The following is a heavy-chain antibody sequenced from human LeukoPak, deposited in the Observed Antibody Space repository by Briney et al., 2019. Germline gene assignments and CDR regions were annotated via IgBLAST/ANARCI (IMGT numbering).Heavy chain of an antibody. CDR3: ARQYDFWSGLFDY. Sequence: SETLSLTCTVSGGSISSYYWSWIRQPPGKGLEWIGYINYSGSTNYNPSLKSRVTISVDTSKNQFSLKLSSVTAADTAVYYCARQYDFWSGLFDYWGQVSLVTVSS. V-gene: IGHV4-59*08. J-gene: IGHJ4*02. CDR1: GGSISSYY. CDR2: INYSGST. D-gene: IGHD3-3*01.